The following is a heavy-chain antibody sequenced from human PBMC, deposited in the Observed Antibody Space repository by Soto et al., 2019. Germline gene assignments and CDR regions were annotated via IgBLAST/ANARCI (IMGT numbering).Heavy chain of an antibody. CDR2: MNPNSGNT. D-gene: IGHD6-6*01. Sequence: QVQLVQSGAEVKKPGASVKVYCKASGYTFTSYDINWVRHATGQGLEWMGWMNPNSGNTGYAQKFQGRVTMTRNTSISTAYMELSSLRSEDTAGYYCARPIAARRYYYYGMDVWGQGTTVTVSS. CDR1: GYTFTSYD. V-gene: IGHV1-8*01. CDR3: ARPIAARRYYYYGMDV. J-gene: IGHJ6*02.